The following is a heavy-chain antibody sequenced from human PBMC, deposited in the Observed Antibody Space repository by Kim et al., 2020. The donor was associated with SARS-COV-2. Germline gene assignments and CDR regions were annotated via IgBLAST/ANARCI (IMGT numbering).Heavy chain of an antibody. CDR3: AKDSVDVLRYFDWLLPPEYYYGMYV. CDR1: GFTFDDYA. V-gene: IGHV3-43*02. D-gene: IGHD3-9*01. CDR2: ISGDGGST. Sequence: GGSLRLSCAASGFTFDDYAMHWVRQAPGKGLEWVSLISGDGGSTYYADSVKGRFTISRDNSKNSLYLQMNSLRTEDTALYYCAKDSVDVLRYFDWLLPPEYYYGMYVWGQGTTVTVSS. J-gene: IGHJ6*02.